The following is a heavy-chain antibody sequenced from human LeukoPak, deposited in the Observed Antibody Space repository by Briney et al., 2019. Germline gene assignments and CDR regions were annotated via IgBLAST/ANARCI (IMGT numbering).Heavy chain of an antibody. CDR3: ARATDPNNWFDP. Sequence: GGSLRLSCAASGFTFSSYAMHWVRQAPGKGLEWVSVIYTGGGTYYAESVKGRFTISRDNSNNTLYLQMNSLRAEDTAVYYCARATDPNNWFDPWGQGTLVTVSS. CDR1: GFTFSSYA. V-gene: IGHV3-66*01. CDR2: IYTGGGT. J-gene: IGHJ5*02.